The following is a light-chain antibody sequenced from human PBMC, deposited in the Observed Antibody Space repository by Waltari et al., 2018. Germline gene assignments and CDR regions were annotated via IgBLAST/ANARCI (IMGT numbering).Light chain of an antibody. CDR2: DAS. CDR1: QYNSNY. Sequence: DIQMTQSPSSLSAYVGDRVTINFQANQYNSNYLNLYQQKPGKAPKLLIYDASNLQTGVPSRFCGSGSGTDFTFTISSLQPEDIATYYCQKYDNVAPITFGQGTRLEIK. CDR3: QKYDNVAPIT. J-gene: IGKJ5*01. V-gene: IGKV1-33*01.